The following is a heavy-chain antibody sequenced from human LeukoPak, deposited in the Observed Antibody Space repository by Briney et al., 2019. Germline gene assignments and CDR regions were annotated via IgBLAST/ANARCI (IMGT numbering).Heavy chain of an antibody. CDR3: AREGTYYYDSSGYYYFDY. Sequence: PGGPLRLSCAASGFTFSSYAMSWVRQAPGKGLEWVAVISYDGSNKYYADSVKGRFTISRDNSKNTLYLQMNSLRAEDTAVYYCAREGTYYYDSSGYYYFDYWGQGTLVTVSS. V-gene: IGHV3-30-3*01. D-gene: IGHD3-22*01. J-gene: IGHJ4*02. CDR2: ISYDGSNK. CDR1: GFTFSSYA.